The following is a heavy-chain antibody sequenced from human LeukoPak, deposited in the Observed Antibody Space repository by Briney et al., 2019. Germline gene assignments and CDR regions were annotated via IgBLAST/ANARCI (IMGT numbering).Heavy chain of an antibody. CDR3: TITGGTTVTAFDS. V-gene: IGHV3-43*02. J-gene: IGHJ4*02. Sequence: GGSLRLSCAASGFTFDDYVMHWVRQAPGKGLQWVSLISGDGGDTYYADSVKGRFTISRDNAKSSLYLQMNSLRAEDTAVYYCTITGGTTVTAFDSWGQGILVTVSS. CDR1: GFTFDDYV. D-gene: IGHD4-17*01. CDR2: ISGDGGDT.